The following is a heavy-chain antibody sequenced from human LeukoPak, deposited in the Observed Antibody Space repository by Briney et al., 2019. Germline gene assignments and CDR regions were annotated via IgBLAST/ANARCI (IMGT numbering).Heavy chain of an antibody. CDR2: ISANNGNT. J-gene: IGHJ4*02. V-gene: IGHV1-18*01. CDR1: GYTFTSYA. Sequence: ASVKVSCKASGYTFTSYAMHWVRQAPGQGLEWMGWISANNGNTKYVQKYQGRVTMTTDTSTSTAYMELRSLRSDDTAVYYCTRGPLAVAGSPLFYWGQGTLVTVSS. CDR3: TRGPLAVAGSPLFY. D-gene: IGHD6-13*01.